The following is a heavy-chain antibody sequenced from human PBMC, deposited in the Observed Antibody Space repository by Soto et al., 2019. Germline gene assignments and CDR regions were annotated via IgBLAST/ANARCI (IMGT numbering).Heavy chain of an antibody. V-gene: IGHV4-30-2*01. CDR2: IYHSGST. CDR1: GGSISSGGYS. CDR3: ARVSTVAGRRGIFDY. J-gene: IGHJ4*02. D-gene: IGHD6-19*01. Sequence: QLQLQESGSGLVKPSQTLSLTCAVSGGSISSGGYSWSWIRQPPGKGLEWIGYIYHSGSTYYNPSLKSRVTISVDRSKNQFSLKLSSVTAADTVVYYCARVSTVAGRRGIFDYWGQGTLVTVSS.